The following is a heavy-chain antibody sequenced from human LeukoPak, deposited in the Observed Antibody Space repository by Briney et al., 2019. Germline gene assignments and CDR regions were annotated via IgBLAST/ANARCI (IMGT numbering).Heavy chain of an antibody. J-gene: IGHJ4*02. D-gene: IGHD5-12*01. Sequence: PSETLSLTCTVSDGSISSSNYYWVWIRQPPGQGLEWIGRIYYSGRTYYNPSLKSRVIISVDTSKRQFSLKLSSVTAADTAVYYCARARGYSGYERATLFFDYWGQGTLVTVSS. CDR2: IYYSGRT. V-gene: IGHV4-39*07. CDR3: ARARGYSGYERATLFFDY. CDR1: DGSISSSNYY.